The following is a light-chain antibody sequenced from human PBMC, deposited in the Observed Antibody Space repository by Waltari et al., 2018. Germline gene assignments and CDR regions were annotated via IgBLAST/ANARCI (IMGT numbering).Light chain of an antibody. V-gene: IGKV1-9*01. CDR1: QDISSH. CDR2: GAS. CDR3: QQLIRFPTFT. Sequence: DIQLTQSPSFLSTSVGDRVTITCRASQDISSHLAWYQQKPGKAPRLLVYGASTLHSGVPSMFSGTGSGTEFTLTINNLQPEDFATYYCQQLIRFPTFTFGQGTKLQIE. J-gene: IGKJ2*01.